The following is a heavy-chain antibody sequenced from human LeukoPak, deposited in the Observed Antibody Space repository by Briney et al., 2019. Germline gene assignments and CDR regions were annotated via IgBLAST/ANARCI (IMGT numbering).Heavy chain of an antibody. D-gene: IGHD3-3*01. CDR2: MSSSSRNT. CDR1: GFTFSTNS. CDR3: ARGGTFGVDISDY. J-gene: IGHJ4*02. Sequence: PWGTLTLSCAVSGFTFSTNSMTWVRQPPGKGLEWVSSMSSSSRNTNYTDPVKGRFTISRDNAKNSLYLQMSSLRAEDTAVYYCARGGTFGVDISDYWGQGTLVTVSS. V-gene: IGHV3-21*01.